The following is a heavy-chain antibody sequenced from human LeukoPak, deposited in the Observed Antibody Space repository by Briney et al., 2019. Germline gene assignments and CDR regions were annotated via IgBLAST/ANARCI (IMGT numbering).Heavy chain of an antibody. V-gene: IGHV3-20*04. J-gene: IGHJ4*02. CDR2: INWNGGST. CDR1: GFTFDDYG. Sequence: GGSLRLSCAASGFTFDDYGMSWVRQAPGKGLEWVSGINWNGGSTGYADSVKGRFTISRDNAKNSLYLQMNSLRAEDTALYYCAKVGLYYDSSGYYDYWGQGTLVTVSS. D-gene: IGHD3-22*01. CDR3: AKVGLYYDSSGYYDY.